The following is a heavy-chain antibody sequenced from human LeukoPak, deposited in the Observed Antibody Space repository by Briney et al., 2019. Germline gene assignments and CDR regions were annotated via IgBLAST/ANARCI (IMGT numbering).Heavy chain of an antibody. V-gene: IGHV3-30*02. CDR2: IRYDGSNK. CDR1: GFTFSSYG. D-gene: IGHD5-18*01. J-gene: IGHJ4*02. CDR3: ASRQLWLRD. Sequence: GGSLGLSCAASGFTFSSYGMHWVRQAPGKGLEWVAFIRYDGSNKYYADSVKGRFTISRDNAKNSLYLQMNSLRAEDTAVYYCASRQLWLRDWGQGTLVTVSS.